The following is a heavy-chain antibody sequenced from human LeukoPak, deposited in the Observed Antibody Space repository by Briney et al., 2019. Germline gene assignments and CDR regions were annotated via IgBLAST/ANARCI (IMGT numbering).Heavy chain of an antibody. Sequence: KASETLSLTCAVSGGSISSNSYYWGWIRQPPGKGLEWIGSIYYSGSTYYNPSLKSRVTISVDTSKNQFSLKLSSVTAADTAVYYCAIPSGYCSGGSCYSDFDYWGQGTLVTVSS. CDR2: IYYSGST. CDR3: AIPSGYCSGGSCYSDFDY. V-gene: IGHV4-39*01. CDR1: GGSISSNSYY. J-gene: IGHJ4*02. D-gene: IGHD2-15*01.